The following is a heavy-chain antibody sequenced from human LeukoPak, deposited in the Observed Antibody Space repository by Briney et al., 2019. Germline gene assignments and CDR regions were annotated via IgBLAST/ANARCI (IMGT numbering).Heavy chain of an antibody. D-gene: IGHD3-10*01. CDR3: AKDLQIQVRGVINLYDS. Sequence: GGSLRLSCAASGFTFSSYAMNWVRQAPGKGLEWVSAITGSGGRTYYADSVKGRFTISRDNSKNTLYLQMNSLRAEDTAIYYCAKDLQIQVRGVINLYDSWGQGTLVTVSS. V-gene: IGHV3-23*01. CDR2: ITGSGGRT. CDR1: GFTFSSYA. J-gene: IGHJ4*02.